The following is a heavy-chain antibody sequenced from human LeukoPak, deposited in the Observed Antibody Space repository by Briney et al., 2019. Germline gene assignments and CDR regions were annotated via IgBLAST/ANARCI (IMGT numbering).Heavy chain of an antibody. CDR2: IYYSGST. V-gene: IGHV4-39*07. CDR1: GGSISSSSYY. CDR3: ARAYMVRGVTGHDAFDI. J-gene: IGHJ3*02. Sequence: SETLSLTCTVSGGSISSSSYYWGWIRQPPGKGLEWIGSIYYSGSTYYNPSLKSRVTISVDTSKNQFSLKLSSVTAADTAVYYCARAYMVRGVTGHDAFDIWGQGTMVTVSS. D-gene: IGHD3-10*01.